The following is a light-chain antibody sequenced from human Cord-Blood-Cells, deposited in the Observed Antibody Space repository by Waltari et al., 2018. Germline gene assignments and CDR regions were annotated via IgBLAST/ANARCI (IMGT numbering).Light chain of an antibody. CDR3: QQSYSTPYT. Sequence: SSLSASVGDRVTITCRASQSISSYLNWYQQKLGKAPKLLIYAASSLQSGVPSRFSGSGSGTDFTLTISSLQPEDFATYYCQQSYSTPYTFGQGTKLEIK. J-gene: IGKJ2*01. CDR2: AAS. CDR1: QSISSY. V-gene: IGKV1-39*01.